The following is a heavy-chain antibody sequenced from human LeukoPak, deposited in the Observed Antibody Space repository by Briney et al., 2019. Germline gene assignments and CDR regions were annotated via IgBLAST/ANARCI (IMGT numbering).Heavy chain of an antibody. CDR2: IYTSGST. V-gene: IGHV4-4*07. J-gene: IGHJ4*02. CDR1: GGSLSSNY. CDR3: ARYLVTSAYLFDY. Sequence: SETLSLTCTVSGGSLSSNYWSWIRQPAGQGLEWIGRIYTSGSTNYNPSLESRVTMSVDTSKNQFALKLSSVTAAETAMYYSARYLVTSAYLFDYWGQGTLVTVSS. D-gene: IGHD2-2*01.